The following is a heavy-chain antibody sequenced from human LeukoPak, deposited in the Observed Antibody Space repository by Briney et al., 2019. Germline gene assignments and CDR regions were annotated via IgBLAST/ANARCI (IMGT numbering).Heavy chain of an antibody. V-gene: IGHV1-18*01. J-gene: IGHJ4*02. CDR1: GYTFSSYG. CDR2: INAYPGNT. Sequence: APVRVSCKAAGYTFSSYGMTWVRQAPGQGLEWMGWINAYPGNTNYAQKLQGRVTLPTDTSTSTGYLEVRSLTSDDTAVYSCCRGAPCDYWGQGTLVSVSS. CDR3: CRGAPCDY.